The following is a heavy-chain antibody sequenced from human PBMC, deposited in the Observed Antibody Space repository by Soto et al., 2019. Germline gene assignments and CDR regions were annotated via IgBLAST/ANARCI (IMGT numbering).Heavy chain of an antibody. V-gene: IGHV3-21*01. Sequence: EVQLVESGGGLVKPGGSLRLSCAASGFTFSTYSMNWVRQAPGKGLEWVSSIGSSSSYIYYADSVKGRFTISRDNAKNSLYLQMNSLRAEDTAVYYCARTVPYYYYGMDVWGQGTTVTVS. CDR2: IGSSSSYI. J-gene: IGHJ6*02. D-gene: IGHD4-17*01. CDR3: ARTVPYYYYGMDV. CDR1: GFTFSTYS.